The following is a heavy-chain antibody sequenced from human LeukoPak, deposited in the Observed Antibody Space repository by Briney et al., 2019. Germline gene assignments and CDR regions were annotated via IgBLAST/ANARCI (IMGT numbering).Heavy chain of an antibody. CDR2: IKQDGSEK. CDR1: GFTFSSYW. D-gene: IGHD1-26*01. V-gene: IGHV3-7*01. CDR3: ARDPVVGATPPYYYYGMDV. Sequence: GGSLRLSCAASGFTFSSYWISWVRQAPGKGLEWVANIKQDGSEKYYVDSVKGRFTISRDNARNSLYLQMNSLRAEDTAVYYCARDPVVGATPPYYYYGMDVWGQGTTVTVSS. J-gene: IGHJ6*02.